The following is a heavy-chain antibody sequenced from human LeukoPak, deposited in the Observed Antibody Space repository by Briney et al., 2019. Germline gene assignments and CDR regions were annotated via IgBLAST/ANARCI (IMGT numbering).Heavy chain of an antibody. J-gene: IGHJ4*02. CDR2: ILYDGSNK. CDR3: AKAGRINKYYYDSSGYYFDY. CDR1: GFTFSNYG. Sequence: GGSLRLSCAASGFTFSNYGINWVRQAPGKGLQWVAFILYDGSNKYYADSVKGRFTISRDNSKNTLYLLMNSLRAEDTAVYYCAKAGRINKYYYDSSGYYFDYWGQGTLVTVSS. V-gene: IGHV3-30*18. D-gene: IGHD3-22*01.